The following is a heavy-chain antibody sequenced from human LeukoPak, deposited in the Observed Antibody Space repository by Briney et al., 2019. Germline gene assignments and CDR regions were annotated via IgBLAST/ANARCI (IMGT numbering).Heavy chain of an antibody. D-gene: IGHD6-25*01. CDR3: ARHWQSAPFDY. CDR2: IYHSGST. Sequence: PSETLSLTCAVSGYSISSGYYWGWIRQPPGKGLEWIGSIYHSGSTYYNPSLKSRVTISVDTSKNQFSLKLSSVTAADTAVYYCARHWQSAPFDYWGQGTLVTVSS. CDR1: GYSISSGYY. J-gene: IGHJ4*02. V-gene: IGHV4-38-2*01.